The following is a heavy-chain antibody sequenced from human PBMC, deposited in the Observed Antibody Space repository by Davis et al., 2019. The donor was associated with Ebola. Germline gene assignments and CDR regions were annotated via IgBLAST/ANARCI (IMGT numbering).Heavy chain of an antibody. CDR2: INPNSGGT. CDR1: GYTFTGYD. V-gene: IGHV1-2*06. Sequence: AASVKVSCKASGYTFTGYDINWVRQATGQGLEWMGRINPNSGGTNYAQKFQGRVTMTRDTSISTAYMELSRLRSDDTAVYYCARDSSSWYFFDYWGQGTLVTVSS. J-gene: IGHJ4*02. D-gene: IGHD6-13*01. CDR3: ARDSSSWYFFDY.